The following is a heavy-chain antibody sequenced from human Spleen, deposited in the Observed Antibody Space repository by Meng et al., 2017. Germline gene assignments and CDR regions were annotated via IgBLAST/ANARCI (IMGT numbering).Heavy chain of an antibody. CDR1: GFTFSSYW. V-gene: IGHV3-15*01. Sequence: GESLKISCAASGFTFSSYWMSWVRQAPAKGLEWVGRITSKTHGGTTDYAAPVKDRFTISRDDSKDTLFLQMNSLKTEDTAVYYCTDGLNIWGQGTVVTVSS. CDR3: TDGLNI. CDR2: ITSKTHGGTT. J-gene: IGHJ3*02. D-gene: IGHD4-17*01.